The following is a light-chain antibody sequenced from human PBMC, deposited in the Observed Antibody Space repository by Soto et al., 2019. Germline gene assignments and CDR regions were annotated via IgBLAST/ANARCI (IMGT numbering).Light chain of an antibody. J-gene: IGKJ3*01. V-gene: IGKV2-28*01. CDR3: MQGLQIPFT. Sequence: DIVMTQSPLSLPVSPGEPASISCRSSQSLLHANGYNFLHWYLQKPGRSPQLLINLGSNRASGVPDRFSGSASGTDFTLKISRVEAEDVGVYYCMQGLQIPFTCGHGTKVEIK. CDR1: QSLLHANGYNF. CDR2: LGS.